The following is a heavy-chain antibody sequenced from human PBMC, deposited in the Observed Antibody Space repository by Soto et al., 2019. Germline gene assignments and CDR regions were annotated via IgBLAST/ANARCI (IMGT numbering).Heavy chain of an antibody. Sequence: EVHLVESGGGLVQPGGSLRLSCAASGFTFSSYSLNWVRQAPGKGLEWVSYITSSGTTVYYADSVRGRFTISRVNAKNSLYLQMNSLRDDDTAVYYCARGSSNWAYYFDFWGQGTLVTVSS. CDR3: ARGSSNWAYYFDF. J-gene: IGHJ4*02. CDR2: ITSSGTTV. CDR1: GFTFSSYS. V-gene: IGHV3-48*02. D-gene: IGHD6-13*01.